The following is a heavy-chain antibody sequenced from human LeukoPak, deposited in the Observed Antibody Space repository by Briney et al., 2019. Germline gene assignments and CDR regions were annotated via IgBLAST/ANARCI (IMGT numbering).Heavy chain of an antibody. J-gene: IGHJ5*02. CDR3: ATDGAGFDT. Sequence: GGSLRLSCAASGFTFNDYYMSWIRQAPGKGLEWLSYINIGGTNTHYADSVKGRFTISRDNAKKSLYLEMNNLRAENTAVYHCATDGAGFDTWGQGVLVTVSS. CDR1: GFTFNDYY. V-gene: IGHV3-11*01. CDR2: INIGGTNT.